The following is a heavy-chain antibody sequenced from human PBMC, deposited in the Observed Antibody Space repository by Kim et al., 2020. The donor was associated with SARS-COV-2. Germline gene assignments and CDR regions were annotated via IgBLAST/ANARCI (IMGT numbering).Heavy chain of an antibody. V-gene: IGHV3-43*01. Sequence: GGSLRLSCAASGFTFDDYTMHWVRQAPGKGLEWVSLISWDGGSTYYADSVKGRFTISRDNSKNSLYLQMNSLRTEDTALYYCAKGNDYGDYAGYYFDYWGQGTLVTVSS. CDR3: AKGNDYGDYAGYYFDY. J-gene: IGHJ4*02. CDR2: ISWDGGST. D-gene: IGHD4-17*01. CDR1: GFTFDDYT.